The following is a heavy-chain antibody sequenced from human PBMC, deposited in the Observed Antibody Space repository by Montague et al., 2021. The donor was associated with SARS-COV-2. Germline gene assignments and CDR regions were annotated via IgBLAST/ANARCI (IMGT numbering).Heavy chain of an antibody. Sequence: SETLSLTCTVSGGSISSSGYYRGWIRQPPGKGLEWIGSIYYSGSTYYNPSLKSRVTISVDTSKNQFSLKLSSVTAADTAVYYCARVGRQQLVRLSGMDVWGQGTTVTVSS. CDR1: GGSISSSGYY. D-gene: IGHD6-13*01. CDR2: IYYSGST. V-gene: IGHV4-39*07. J-gene: IGHJ6*02. CDR3: ARVGRQQLVRLSGMDV.